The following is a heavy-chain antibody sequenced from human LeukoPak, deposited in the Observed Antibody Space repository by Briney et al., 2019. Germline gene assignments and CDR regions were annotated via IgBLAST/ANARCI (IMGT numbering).Heavy chain of an antibody. CDR1: GFTFSSYS. Sequence: PGGSLRLSCAASGFTFSSYSMNWVRQAPGKGLEWVSCISSSSSTIYYADSVKGRFTISRDNAKNSLYLQMNSLRAEDTAVYYCARDAYGSGSSWFGYWGQGTLVTVSS. V-gene: IGHV3-48*01. D-gene: IGHD3-10*01. CDR3: ARDAYGSGSSWFGY. J-gene: IGHJ4*02. CDR2: ISSSSSTI.